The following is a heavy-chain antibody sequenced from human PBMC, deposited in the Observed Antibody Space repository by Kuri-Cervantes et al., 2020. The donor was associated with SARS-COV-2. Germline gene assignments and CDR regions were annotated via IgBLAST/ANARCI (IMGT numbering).Heavy chain of an antibody. Sequence: SETLSLTCTVSGGSISSGSYYWSWIRQPAGKGLEWIGYIYTSGSTNYNPSLKSRVTISVDTSKNQFSLKLSSVTAADTAVYYCARVRYYDTSDGYYYYYYMDVWGKGTTVTVSS. CDR2: IYTSGST. D-gene: IGHD3-22*01. CDR1: GGSISSGSYY. J-gene: IGHJ6*03. CDR3: ARVRYYDTSDGYYYYYYMDV. V-gene: IGHV4-61*09.